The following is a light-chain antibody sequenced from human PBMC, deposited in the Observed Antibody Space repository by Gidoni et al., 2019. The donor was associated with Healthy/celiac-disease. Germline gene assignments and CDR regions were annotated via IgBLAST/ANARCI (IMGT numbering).Light chain of an antibody. CDR1: QSLLHSNGYNY. V-gene: IGKV2-28*01. CDR3: MQALQTPLFT. J-gene: IGKJ3*01. CDR2: LGS. Sequence: DIVMTQSPLSLPVTPGEPASIFCRSSQSLLHSNGYNYLDWYLQKPGQSPQLLIYLGSNRASGVPDRFSGSGSGTDFTLKISRVEAEDVGVYYCMQALQTPLFTFGPGTKVDI.